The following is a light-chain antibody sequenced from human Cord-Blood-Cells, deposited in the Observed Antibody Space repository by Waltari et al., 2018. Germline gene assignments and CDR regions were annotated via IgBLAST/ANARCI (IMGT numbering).Light chain of an antibody. CDR1: SSDVGGYNY. V-gene: IGLV2-14*01. Sequence: QSALPQPASVSGSPGQSITISCTGTSSDVGGYNYVAWYQQHPGQAPKLLIYDVSKRPSGVSTRFSGSKSGNTASLTISGLQAEDEADYYCSSYTSSSTYVFGTGTKVTVL. CDR2: DVS. CDR3: SSYTSSSTYV. J-gene: IGLJ1*01.